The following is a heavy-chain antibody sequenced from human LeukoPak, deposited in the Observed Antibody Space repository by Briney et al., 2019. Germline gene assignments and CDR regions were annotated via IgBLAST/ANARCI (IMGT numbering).Heavy chain of an antibody. CDR1: GGSVSSGSYY. J-gene: IGHJ6*04. CDR2: MYYSGST. D-gene: IGHD4-17*01. V-gene: IGHV4-61*01. Sequence: PSETLSLTCSVSGGSVSSGSYYWCWIRQPPGKGLGWIGYMYYSGSTNYNPSLKSRVTISVDTSKNQFSLKLSSVTAADTAVYYCARHPLTTVNRGGMDVWGKGTTVTVSS. CDR3: ARHPLTTVNRGGMDV.